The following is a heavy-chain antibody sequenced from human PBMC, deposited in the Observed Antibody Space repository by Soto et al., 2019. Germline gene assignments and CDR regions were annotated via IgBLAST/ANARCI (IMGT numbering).Heavy chain of an antibody. CDR1: GDSVSSNSAA. CDR3: ARSGGGSSWYFEYYGMDV. CDR2: TYYRSKWYN. J-gene: IGHJ6*02. D-gene: IGHD6-13*01. V-gene: IGHV6-1*01. Sequence: SQTLSLTCAVSGDSVSSNSAAWNWSRQSPTRGLEWLGRTYYRSKWYNDYAVSVKSRITINPDTSKNQFSLQLNSVTPEDTAVYYCARSGGGSSWYFEYYGMDVWGQGTTVTVSS.